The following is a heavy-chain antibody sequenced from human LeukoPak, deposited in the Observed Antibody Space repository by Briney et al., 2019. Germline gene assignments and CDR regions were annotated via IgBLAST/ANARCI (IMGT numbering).Heavy chain of an antibody. CDR3: ARGDVDTAMVTPDY. D-gene: IGHD5-18*01. J-gene: IGHJ4*02. CDR2: IIPIFGIA. V-gene: IGHV1-69*04. CDR1: GGTFSSYA. Sequence: GSSVKVSCKASGGTFSSYAISWVRQAPGQGLEWMGRIIPIFGIANYAQKFQGRVTITADKSTGTAYMELSSLRSEDTAVYYCARGDVDTAMVTPDYWGQGTLVTVSS.